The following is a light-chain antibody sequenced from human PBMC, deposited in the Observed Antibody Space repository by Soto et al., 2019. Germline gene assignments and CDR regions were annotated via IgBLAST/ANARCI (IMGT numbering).Light chain of an antibody. Sequence: QSVLTQPPSASGTPGQRVTGSCSGSSSNIGNNHVYWYQQLAGTAPKLLMSETNQRPSGVPNRFTASKYGSSASLAISGLRSEDEAAYYCAAWDGGLSRPLFGGETKLTVL. V-gene: IGLV1-47*01. CDR1: SSNIGNNH. J-gene: IGLJ3*02. CDR3: AAWDGGLSRPL. CDR2: ETN.